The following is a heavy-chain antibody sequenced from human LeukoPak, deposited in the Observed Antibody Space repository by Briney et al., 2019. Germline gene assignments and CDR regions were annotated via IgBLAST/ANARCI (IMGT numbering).Heavy chain of an antibody. CDR2: ITTTDTTK. Sequence: PGGSLRLSCAASGFTFSSYEMNWVRQGPGKGLEWISYITTTDTTKYYTDSVKGRFTISRDNAKSSLYLQMNSLRAEDTAIYNCATDRKVGTWDPRFNYWGQGTLVTVSS. J-gene: IGHJ4*02. D-gene: IGHD4-23*01. CDR1: GFTFSSYE. CDR3: ATDRKVGTWDPRFNY. V-gene: IGHV3-48*03.